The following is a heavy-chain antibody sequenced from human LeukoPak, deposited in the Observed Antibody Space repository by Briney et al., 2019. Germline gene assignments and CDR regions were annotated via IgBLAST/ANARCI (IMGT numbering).Heavy chain of an antibody. V-gene: IGHV3-7*01. J-gene: IGHJ3*02. CDR3: ARVWRLHHAFDI. CDR1: GFTFSRYW. D-gene: IGHD5-24*01. CDR2: MNQDGSEI. Sequence: PGGSLRLSCVGSGFTFSRYWLNWVRQAPGKGLEWVANMNQDGSEIYYLDSVKGRFTISRDNAKNSLYLQMNSLRAEDTAVYYCARVWRLHHAFDIWGQGTMVTVSS.